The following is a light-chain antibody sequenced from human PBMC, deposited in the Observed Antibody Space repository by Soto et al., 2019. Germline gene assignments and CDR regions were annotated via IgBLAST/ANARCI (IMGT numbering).Light chain of an antibody. V-gene: IGKV4-1*01. CDR1: QSVLYSSNNKNY. Sequence: DIVMTQSPDSLAVSLGERATINCKSSQSVLYSSNNKNYLAWYQQKPGQPPKLLIYWASTRESGVPDRFSGSGSWTDFTLTISSLQAEDVAVYYCQQYYSLFTFGPGTKVDIK. J-gene: IGKJ3*01. CDR2: WAS. CDR3: QQYYSLFT.